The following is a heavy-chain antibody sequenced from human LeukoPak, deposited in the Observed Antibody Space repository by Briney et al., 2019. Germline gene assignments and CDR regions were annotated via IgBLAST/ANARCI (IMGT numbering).Heavy chain of an antibody. CDR1: GGSISSYY. V-gene: IGHV4-59*12. J-gene: IGHJ5*02. CDR3: ARVVPAAIQFDP. D-gene: IGHD2-2*01. CDR2: IYHSGST. Sequence: SETLSLTCTVSGGSISSYYWSWIRQPPGKGLEWIGYIYHSGSTYYNPSLKSRVTISVDRSKNQFSLKLSSVTAADTAVYYCARVVPAAIQFDPWGQGTLVTVSS.